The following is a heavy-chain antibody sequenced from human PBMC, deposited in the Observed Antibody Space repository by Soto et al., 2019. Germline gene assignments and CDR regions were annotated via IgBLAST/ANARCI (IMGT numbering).Heavy chain of an antibody. D-gene: IGHD3-9*01. Sequence: ASVKVSCKTSGYSFSEYHMHWVRQAPGQGLEWMGWINPNSGGTNYAQKFQGWVTMTRDTSISTAYMELSRLRSDDTAVYYCARGSYFDWLSYFDYWGQGTMVTVSS. CDR1: GYSFSEYH. CDR3: ARGSYFDWLSYFDY. V-gene: IGHV1-2*04. J-gene: IGHJ4*02. CDR2: INPNSGGT.